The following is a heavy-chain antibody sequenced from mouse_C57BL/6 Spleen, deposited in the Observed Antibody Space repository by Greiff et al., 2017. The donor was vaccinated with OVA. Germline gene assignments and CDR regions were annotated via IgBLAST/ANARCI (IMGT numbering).Heavy chain of an antibody. CDR3: ARRITTVVDYFDY. J-gene: IGHJ2*01. CDR1: GYTFTSYW. D-gene: IGHD1-1*01. CDR2: INPSNGGT. Sequence: QVQLKQPGTELVKPGASVKLSCKASGYTFTSYWMHWVKQRPGQGLEWIGNINPSNGGTNYNEKFKSKATLTVDKSSSTAYMQLSSLTSEDSAVYYGARRITTVVDYFDYWGQGTTLTVSS. V-gene: IGHV1-53*01.